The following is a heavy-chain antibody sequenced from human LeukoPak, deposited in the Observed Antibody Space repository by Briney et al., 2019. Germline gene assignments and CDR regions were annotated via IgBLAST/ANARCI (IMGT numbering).Heavy chain of an antibody. D-gene: IGHD6-13*01. CDR1: GYSFTTYW. V-gene: IGHV5-10-1*01. CDR3: ARHAKAYGSSCDY. CDR2: SDPSDSYT. Sequence: GESLKISCKGSGYSFTTYWISWVRQMPGKGLVWMGRSDPSDSYTNYSPSFQGHVSISADKSLSTAYLQCTSLKASDTAMYYCARHAKAYGSSCDYWGQGTLVTVSS. J-gene: IGHJ4*02.